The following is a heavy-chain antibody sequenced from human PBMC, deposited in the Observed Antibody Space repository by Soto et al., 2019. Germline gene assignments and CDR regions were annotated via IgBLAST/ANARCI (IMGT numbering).Heavy chain of an antibody. J-gene: IGHJ6*02. CDR1: GGSISSSSYY. D-gene: IGHD3-3*01. CDR3: ARRDFWSGSRPLTGGMDV. Sequence: QLQLQESRPGLVKPSETLSLTCTVSGGSISSSSYYWGWIRQPPGKVLEWIGRIYYSLSTYYIPSLKRRVTISVDTAKNQFSLKLSSVTAADTAVYYCARRDFWSGSRPLTGGMDVWGQGTTVTVSS. V-gene: IGHV4-39*01. CDR2: IYYSLST.